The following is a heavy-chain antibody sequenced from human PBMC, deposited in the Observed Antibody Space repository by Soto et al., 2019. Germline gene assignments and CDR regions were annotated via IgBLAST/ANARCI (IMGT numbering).Heavy chain of an antibody. D-gene: IGHD2-15*01. CDR2: IYHSGST. J-gene: IGHJ4*02. V-gene: IGHV4-4*02. CDR1: GGSIRSSTW. Sequence: QVQLQESGPGLVKPSGTLSLTCAVSGGSIRSSTWWSWVRQSPGKGREGIGEIYHSGSTNYNPSLKSRVTISVDKSKNQFSLKLSSVTAADTAVYYCARMYCSGGSCYSNIDYWGQGTLVTVSS. CDR3: ARMYCSGGSCYSNIDY.